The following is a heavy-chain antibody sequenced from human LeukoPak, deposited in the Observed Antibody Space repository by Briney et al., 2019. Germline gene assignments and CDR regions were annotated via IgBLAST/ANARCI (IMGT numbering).Heavy chain of an antibody. J-gene: IGHJ6*03. V-gene: IGHV4-59*01. CDR1: GGSISSYY. Sequence: KTSETLSLTCTVSGGSISSYYWSWIRQPPGKGLEWIGYIYYSGSTNYNPSLKSRVTISVDTSKNQFSLKLSSVTAADTAVYYCARGSGGYYDSSGYSHYYYMDVWGKGTTVTVSS. D-gene: IGHD3-22*01. CDR3: ARGSGGYYDSSGYSHYYYMDV. CDR2: IYYSGST.